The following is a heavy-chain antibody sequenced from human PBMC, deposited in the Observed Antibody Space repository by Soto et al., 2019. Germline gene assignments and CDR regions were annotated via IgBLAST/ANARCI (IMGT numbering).Heavy chain of an antibody. CDR2: INPKSGGT. CDR1: GYTFTVHY. J-gene: IGHJ6*02. D-gene: IGHD2-8*01. V-gene: IGHV1-2*04. Sequence: GASVKVSCKASGYTFTVHYIHWVRQAPGQGLEWLGRINPKSGGTSTAQKFQGWVTMTTDTSISTASMELTRLTSDDTAIYYCARGDSTDCSNGVCSFFYNHDMDVWGQGTTVTVSS. CDR3: ARGDSTDCSNGVCSFFYNHDMDV.